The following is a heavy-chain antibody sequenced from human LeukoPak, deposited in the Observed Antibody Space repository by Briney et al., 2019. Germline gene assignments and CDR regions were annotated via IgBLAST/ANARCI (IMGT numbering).Heavy chain of an antibody. CDR2: INPNSGGT. Sequence: ASVKVSCKASGYTFTGYYMHWVRQAPGQGLGWMGWINPNSGGTNYAQKFQGRVTMTRDTSISTAYMELSRLRSDDTAVYYCARARFSRLSPFDPWGQGTLVTVSS. V-gene: IGHV1-2*02. D-gene: IGHD3-3*01. J-gene: IGHJ5*02. CDR3: ARARFSRLSPFDP. CDR1: GYTFTGYY.